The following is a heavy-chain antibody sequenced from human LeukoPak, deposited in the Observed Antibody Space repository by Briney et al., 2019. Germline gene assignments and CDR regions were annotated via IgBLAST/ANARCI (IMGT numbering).Heavy chain of an antibody. Sequence: SETLSLTCTVSGGSISSRTYYWAWIRQPPGKGLEWIGSIYYSGSTYYNPSLKSRVTISVDTSKNQFSLKLSSVTAADTAVYYCASESEEYFQHWGQGTLVTVSS. CDR2: IYYSGST. CDR1: GGSISSRTYY. V-gene: IGHV4-39*07. J-gene: IGHJ1*01. CDR3: ASESEEYFQH. D-gene: IGHD3-3*01.